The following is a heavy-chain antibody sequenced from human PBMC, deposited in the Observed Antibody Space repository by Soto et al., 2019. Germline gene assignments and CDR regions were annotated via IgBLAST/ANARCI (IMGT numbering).Heavy chain of an antibody. V-gene: IGHV5-51*01. CDR3: ARHEGYYGSPAAGLFDY. CDR2: IYPDDSDT. CDR1: GYRFTSYW. Sequence: GESLKISCKGSGYRFTSYWVGWVRQMPGKGLEWMGIIYPDDSDTRYSPSFQGQVTISADKSISTAYLQWSSLKASDTAMYYCARHEGYYGSPAAGLFDYWGQGTLVTVSS. J-gene: IGHJ4*02. D-gene: IGHD3-10*01.